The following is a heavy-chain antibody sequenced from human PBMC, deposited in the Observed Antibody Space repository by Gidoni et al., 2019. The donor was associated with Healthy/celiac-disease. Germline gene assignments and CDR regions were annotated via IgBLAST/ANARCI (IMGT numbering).Heavy chain of an antibody. Sequence: EGQLLESGCGLVQPGGSLRFPSAASGFTSSSYDLNWVHQSPGKALEWVAYRSRSGSTIYYADALKGRFTISRDNAKNSLYLQMNSLKAEDTAVYYCARVRQYYDLWSGYSDYYYYGMEVWGQGTTVTVSS. D-gene: IGHD3-3*01. V-gene: IGHV3-48*03. CDR2: RSRSGSTI. CDR3: ARVRQYYDLWSGYSDYYYYGMEV. CDR1: GFTSSSYD. J-gene: IGHJ6*02.